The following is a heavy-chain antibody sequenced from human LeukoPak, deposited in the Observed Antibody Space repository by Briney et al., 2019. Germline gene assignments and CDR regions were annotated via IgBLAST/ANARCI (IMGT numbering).Heavy chain of an antibody. Sequence: GASVKVSCKASGYTFTGYYMHWVRQAPGQGLEWMGWINPNSGGTNYAQKFQGRVTMTRDTSISTAYMELSRLRSDDTAVYYCARTLITIGGDYFDYWGQGTLVTVSS. CDR1: GYTFTGYY. CDR2: INPNSGGT. J-gene: IGHJ4*02. CDR3: ARTLITIGGDYFDY. V-gene: IGHV1-2*02. D-gene: IGHD3-16*01.